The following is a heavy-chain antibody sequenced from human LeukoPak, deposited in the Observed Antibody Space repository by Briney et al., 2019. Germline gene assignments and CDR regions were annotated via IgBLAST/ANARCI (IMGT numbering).Heavy chain of an antibody. CDR2: ISYDGSNK. J-gene: IGHJ4*02. D-gene: IGHD3-9*01. CDR3: AKPPSGDILTGCRY. V-gene: IGHV3-30*18. CDR1: GFTFSSYG. Sequence: GRSLRLSCAASGFTFSSYGMHWVRQAPGKGLEWVAVISYDGSNKYYADSVKGRFTISRDNSKNTLYLQMNSLRAEDTAVYYCAKPPSGDILTGCRYWGQGTLVTVSS.